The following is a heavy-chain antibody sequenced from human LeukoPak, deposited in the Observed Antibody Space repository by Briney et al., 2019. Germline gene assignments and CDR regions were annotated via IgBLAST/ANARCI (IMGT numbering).Heavy chain of an antibody. Sequence: RASVKVSCKASGYTFTGYYMHWVRQAPGQGLEWMGWINPNSGGTNYAQKFQGRVTMTRDTSISTAYMELSRLRSDDTAVYYCARDHGRITMVRGVIPYFDYWGQGTLVTVSS. CDR1: GYTFTGYY. D-gene: IGHD3-10*01. CDR2: INPNSGGT. J-gene: IGHJ4*02. V-gene: IGHV1-2*02. CDR3: ARDHGRITMVRGVIPYFDY.